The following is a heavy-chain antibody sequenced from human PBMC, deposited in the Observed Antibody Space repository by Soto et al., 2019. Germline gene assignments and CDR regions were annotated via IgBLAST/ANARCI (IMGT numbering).Heavy chain of an antibody. Sequence: PGGSLRLSCAASGFTFSNYAMTWVCQAPGKGLEWVSGISGSGSSIYYADSVKGRFTISRDNSKNTLYLQMNSLRAEDTAVYYCAKGGDSSSWKNWFDPWGQGTLVTVSS. CDR3: AKGGDSSSWKNWFDP. D-gene: IGHD6-13*01. V-gene: IGHV3-23*01. CDR1: GFTFSNYA. CDR2: ISGSGSSI. J-gene: IGHJ5*02.